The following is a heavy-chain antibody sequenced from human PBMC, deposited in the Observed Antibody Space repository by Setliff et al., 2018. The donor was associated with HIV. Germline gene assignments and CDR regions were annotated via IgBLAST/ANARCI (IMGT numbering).Heavy chain of an antibody. Sequence: PSETLSLTCTVSGGSISSHYWSWIRQPPGKGLEWIGYIYYSGSTNYNPSLKSRVTISVDTSKNQFSLKLNSVTAADTAVYFCARGGVQLWLPLFDYWGQGTLVTSPQ. CDR1: GGSISSHY. D-gene: IGHD5-18*01. CDR3: ARGGVQLWLPLFDY. J-gene: IGHJ4*02. CDR2: IYYSGST. V-gene: IGHV4-59*11.